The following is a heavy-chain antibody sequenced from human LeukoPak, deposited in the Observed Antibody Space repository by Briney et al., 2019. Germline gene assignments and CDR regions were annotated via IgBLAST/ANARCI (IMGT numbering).Heavy chain of an antibody. CDR1: GYTFTGYY. V-gene: IGHV7-4-1*02. CDR2: MNTYTGNP. D-gene: IGHD2-15*01. Sequence: ASVKVSCKASGYTFTGYYMHWVRQAPGQGLEWMGWMNTYTGNPTYVQGFTGRFVFSLDTSVSTAYLQINSLKTEDTAIYYCARGGYCRSDSCYSNYFDPWGQGTLVSVSS. CDR3: ARGGYCRSDSCYSNYFDP. J-gene: IGHJ5*02.